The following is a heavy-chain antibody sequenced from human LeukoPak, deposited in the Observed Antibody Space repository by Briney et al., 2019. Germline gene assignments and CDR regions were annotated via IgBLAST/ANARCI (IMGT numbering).Heavy chain of an antibody. CDR3: TGNYNGSGSYADFDY. D-gene: IGHD3-10*01. CDR1: GFTFSGSA. V-gene: IGHV3-73*01. Sequence: GGSLRLSCAASGFTFSGSALHWVRQASGKGLEWVGRIRSTANGYATAYAASVKGRFTISRDDSMNTAYLQMDSLKTKDTAVYYCTGNYNGSGSYADFDYWGQGTLVTVSS. CDR2: IRSTANGYAT. J-gene: IGHJ4*02.